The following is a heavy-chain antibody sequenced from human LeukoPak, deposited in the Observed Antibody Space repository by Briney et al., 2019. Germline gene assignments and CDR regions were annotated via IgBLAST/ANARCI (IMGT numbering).Heavy chain of an antibody. CDR2: ISSSSSYI. V-gene: IGHV3-21*01. CDR1: GFTFSSYS. CDR3: ARGDYGDYVNYFDY. Sequence: GGSLRLSCAASGFTFSSYSMNWVRQAPGKGLEWVSSISSSSSYIYYADSVKGRFTISRDNAKNSLYLQMNSLRAEDTAVYYCARGDYGDYVNYFDYWGQGTLVTVSS. J-gene: IGHJ4*02. D-gene: IGHD4-17*01.